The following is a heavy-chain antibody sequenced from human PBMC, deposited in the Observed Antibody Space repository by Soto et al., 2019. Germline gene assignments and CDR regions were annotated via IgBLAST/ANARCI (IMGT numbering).Heavy chain of an antibody. D-gene: IGHD3-3*01. J-gene: IGHJ4*02. V-gene: IGHV3-23*01. Sequence: PGGSLRLSCAASGFTFSSYAMSWVRQAPWKGLEWGAVIRGSGSSTYYADSVKGRFPISRENSKKTLYVQMKSLSAKDTAVYYCAKMRDFWSGSPTYRFDYWGQGRQVTVSS. CDR2: IRGSGSST. CDR1: GFTFSSYA. CDR3: AKMRDFWSGSPTYRFDY.